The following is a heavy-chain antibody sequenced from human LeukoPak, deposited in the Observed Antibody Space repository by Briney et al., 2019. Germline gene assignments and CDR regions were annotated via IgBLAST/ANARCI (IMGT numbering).Heavy chain of an antibody. Sequence: ASVKVSCKASGYTFTSYDINWVRQATGQGLEWMGWMNPSSGNTGYAQKFQGRVTMTRNTSVSTAYMELSSLRSEDTAVYYCARGGRYCSSTSCYAIDYWGQGTLVTVSS. CDR2: MNPSSGNT. CDR3: ARGGRYCSSTSCYAIDY. D-gene: IGHD2-2*01. J-gene: IGHJ4*02. CDR1: GYTFTSYD. V-gene: IGHV1-8*01.